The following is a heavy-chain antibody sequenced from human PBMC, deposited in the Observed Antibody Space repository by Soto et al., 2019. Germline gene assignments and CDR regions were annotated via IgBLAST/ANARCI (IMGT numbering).Heavy chain of an antibody. D-gene: IGHD3-10*01. J-gene: IGHJ6*03. CDR1: GYTFTSYY. CDR3: ARGAYGLYYYYYYMDV. V-gene: IGHV1-46*03. CDR2: INPSGGST. Sequence: QVQLVQSGAEVKKPGASVKVSCKASGYTFTSYYMHWVRQAPGQGLEWMGIINPSGGSTSYAQKLQGRVTMTRDTSTSTVYMELSSLRSEDTAVYYCARGAYGLYYYYYYMDVWGKGPTVTVSS.